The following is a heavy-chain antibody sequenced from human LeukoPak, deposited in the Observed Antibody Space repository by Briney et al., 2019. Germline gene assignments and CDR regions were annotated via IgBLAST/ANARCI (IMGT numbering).Heavy chain of an antibody. CDR1: GYTFTSYA. CDR3: ARDAEVLGILRSNFDY. Sequence: ASVKVSCKASGYTFTSYAMNWVRQAPGQGLEWMGWINTNTGNPTYAQGFTGRFVFSLDTSVSTAYLQISSLKAEDTAVYCCARDAEVLGILRSNFDYWGQGTLVTVSS. CDR2: INTNTGNP. V-gene: IGHV7-4-1*02. J-gene: IGHJ4*02. D-gene: IGHD4-17*01.